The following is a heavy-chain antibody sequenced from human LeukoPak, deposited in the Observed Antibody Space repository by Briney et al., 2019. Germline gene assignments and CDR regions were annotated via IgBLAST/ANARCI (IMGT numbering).Heavy chain of an antibody. J-gene: IGHJ4*02. V-gene: IGHV3-23*01. Sequence: GGSLRLSCAASGFTFSSYAMSWVRQAPGKGLEGVSAISGSGGSTYYADSVKGRFTISRDNSKNTLYLQMNSLRAEDTAVYYCAKDRIVSYYFDYWGEGTLVTVSS. CDR3: AKDRIVSYYFDY. CDR1: GFTFSSYA. D-gene: IGHD2-21*01. CDR2: ISGSGGST.